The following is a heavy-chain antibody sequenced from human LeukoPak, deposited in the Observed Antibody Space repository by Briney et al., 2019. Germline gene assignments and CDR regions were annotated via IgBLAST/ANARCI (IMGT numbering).Heavy chain of an antibody. D-gene: IGHD6-13*01. V-gene: IGHV4-39*01. Sequence: SETLSLTCTVSGVSVSSSSYYWGWIRQPPGKGLEWTGSIYYSGSTYYNPSLQSRVTISVDTSKNHFSLKLRSVTAADTAVYYCARHVFHSSTWYGPIDYWGQGTLVTVSS. CDR1: GVSVSSSSYY. CDR2: IYYSGST. CDR3: ARHVFHSSTWYGPIDY. J-gene: IGHJ4*02.